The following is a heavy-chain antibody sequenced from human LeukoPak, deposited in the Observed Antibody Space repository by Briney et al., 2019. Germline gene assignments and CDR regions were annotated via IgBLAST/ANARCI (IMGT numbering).Heavy chain of an antibody. V-gene: IGHV3-48*01. J-gene: IGHJ5*02. D-gene: IGHD4-17*01. CDR2: ISSSSTTK. CDR1: GFTLSTYT. Sequence: GGSLTLSCTASGFTLSTYTMNWVRQAPGKGLEWVSYISSSSTTKYYAASVTGRFTSSRDKSKYSLELQMNRITAEDTAVHSCARDSSLVDGDYGAWSAAWGQGSPVTASS. CDR3: ARDSSLVDGDYGAWSAA.